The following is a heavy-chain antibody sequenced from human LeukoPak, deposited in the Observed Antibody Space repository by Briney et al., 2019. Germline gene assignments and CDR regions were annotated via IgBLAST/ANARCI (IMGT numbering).Heavy chain of an antibody. CDR1: GGSISSGGYY. D-gene: IGHD2-2*01. CDR2: IYHSGST. J-gene: IGHJ5*02. Sequence: SETLSLTCTVSGGSISSGGYYWSWIRQPPGKGLEWIGYIYHSGSTYYNPSLKSRVTISVDRSKNQFSLKLSSVTAADTAVYYCARVDIVVVPAATTSIWFDPWGQGTLVTVSS. V-gene: IGHV4-30-2*01. CDR3: ARVDIVVVPAATTSIWFDP.